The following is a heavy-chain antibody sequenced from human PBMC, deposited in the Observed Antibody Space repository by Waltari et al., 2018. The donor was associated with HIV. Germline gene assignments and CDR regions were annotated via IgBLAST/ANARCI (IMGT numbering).Heavy chain of an antibody. CDR2: IYWNDDK. CDR3: AHGGVLRYFDWLLGFDY. V-gene: IGHV2-5*01. CDR1: GFSLSTSGVG. Sequence: QITLKESGPTLVKPTQTLTLTCTFSGFSLSTSGVGVGWIRQPPGKALEWLALIYWNDDKRYSPSLKSRLTITKDTSKNQVVRTMTNMDPVDTATYYCAHGGVLRYFDWLLGFDYWGQGTLVTVSS. D-gene: IGHD3-9*01. J-gene: IGHJ4*02.